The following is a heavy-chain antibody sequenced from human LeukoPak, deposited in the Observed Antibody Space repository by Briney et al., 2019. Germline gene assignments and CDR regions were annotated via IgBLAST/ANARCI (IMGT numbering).Heavy chain of an antibody. J-gene: IGHJ5*02. V-gene: IGHV4-59*01. CDR3: ARGPPYYYDSSGYPPYWFDP. CDR2: IYYSGST. Sequence: SETLSLTCTVSGGSISSYYWSWIRQPPGKGLEWIGYIYYSGSTNYNPSLKSRVTISVDTSKNQFSRKLSSVTAADTAVYYCARGPPYYYDSSGYPPYWFDPWGQGTLVTVSS. D-gene: IGHD3-22*01. CDR1: GGSISSYY.